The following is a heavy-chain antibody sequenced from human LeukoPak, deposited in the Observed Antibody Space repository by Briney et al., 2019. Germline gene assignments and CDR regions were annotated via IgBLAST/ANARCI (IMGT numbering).Heavy chain of an antibody. CDR2: IYHSGST. CDR1: GGSISSGGYS. J-gene: IGHJ6*02. D-gene: IGHD3-10*01. CDR3: ARGLGGLLWFGESNYYYGMDV. V-gene: IGHV4-30-2*01. Sequence: PSETLSLTCAVSGGSISSGGYSWSWIRQPPGKGLEWIGYIYHSGSTYYNPSLKSRATISIDTSKNQFSLNLNSVTAADTAVYYCARGLGGLLWFGESNYYYGMDVWGQGTTVTVSS.